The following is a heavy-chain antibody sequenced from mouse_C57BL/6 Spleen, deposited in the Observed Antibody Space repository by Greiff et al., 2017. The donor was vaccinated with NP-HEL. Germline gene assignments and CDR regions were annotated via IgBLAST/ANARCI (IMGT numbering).Heavy chain of an antibody. CDR1: GFTFSDYG. CDR2: ISSGSSTI. J-gene: IGHJ4*01. Sequence: EVKVVESGGGLVKPGGSLKLSCAASGFTFSDYGMHWVRQAPEKGLEWVAYISSGSSTIYYADTVKGRFTISRDNAKNTLFLQMTSLRSEDTAMYYCARSPDYAMDYWGQGTSVTVSS. V-gene: IGHV5-17*01. CDR3: ARSPDYAMDY.